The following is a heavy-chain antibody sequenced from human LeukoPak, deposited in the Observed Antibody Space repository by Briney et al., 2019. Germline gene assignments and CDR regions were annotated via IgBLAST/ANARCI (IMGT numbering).Heavy chain of an antibody. Sequence: SETLSLTCAVSGYSISSSSYYWGWIRQPPGKGLEWIGSIYYSGSTYYNPSLKSRVTISVDTSKNQFSLKLSSVTAADTAVYYCARRAQDDFWSGYRQTFDIWGQGTMVTVSS. J-gene: IGHJ3*02. CDR1: GYSISSSSYY. D-gene: IGHD3-3*01. CDR2: IYYSGST. CDR3: ARRAQDDFWSGYRQTFDI. V-gene: IGHV4-39*01.